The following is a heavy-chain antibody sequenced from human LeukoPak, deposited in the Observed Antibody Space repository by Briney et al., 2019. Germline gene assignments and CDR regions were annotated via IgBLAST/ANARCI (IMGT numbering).Heavy chain of an antibody. Sequence: GGSLRLSCAASGFTFSSYWMHWVRQAPGKGLVWVSRINSDGSSTSYADSVKGRFTISRDNAKNSLYLQMNSLRAEDTAVYYCARDLVTPYYYDSSGYPTPDYWGQGTLVTVSS. CDR2: INSDGSST. J-gene: IGHJ4*02. D-gene: IGHD3-22*01. V-gene: IGHV3-74*01. CDR3: ARDLVTPYYYDSSGYPTPDY. CDR1: GFTFSSYW.